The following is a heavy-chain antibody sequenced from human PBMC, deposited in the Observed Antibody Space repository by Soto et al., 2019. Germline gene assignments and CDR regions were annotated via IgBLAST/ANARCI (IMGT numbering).Heavy chain of an antibody. CDR1: GDSFSRFA. CDR2: IIPVTGTA. J-gene: IGHJ4*02. Sequence: QVQLVQSGPEVKKPGSSLKVSCKSYGDSFSRFAVSWVRQAPGEGLEWMGGIIPVTGTANYIDKFRGRLTITADESSITVYMELSSLRYEDTAVYYCARLGLDLDFDHWGQGTLVTVSS. V-gene: IGHV1-69*01. CDR3: ARLGLDLDFDH.